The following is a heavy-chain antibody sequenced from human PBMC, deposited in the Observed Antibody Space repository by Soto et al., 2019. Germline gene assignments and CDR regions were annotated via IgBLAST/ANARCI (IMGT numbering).Heavy chain of an antibody. CDR2: VSGSGDST. CDR1: GFSFSSYA. J-gene: IGHJ4*02. CDR3: AKDGRVIFGVVNFDY. D-gene: IGHD3-3*01. Sequence: GGSLRLSCVVSGFSFSSYAMSWVRQAPGKGLEWVSSVSGSGDSTYYADSVRGRFTISRDNSKNTLYLQMNSLRVEDTAIYYCAKDGRVIFGVVNFDYWGQGTLVTVSS. V-gene: IGHV3-23*01.